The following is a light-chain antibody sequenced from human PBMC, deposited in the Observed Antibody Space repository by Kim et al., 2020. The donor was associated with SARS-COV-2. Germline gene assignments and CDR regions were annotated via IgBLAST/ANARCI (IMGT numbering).Light chain of an antibody. CDR3: QQYDDWWT. CDR1: RSITSN. J-gene: IGKJ1*01. CDR2: GAS. V-gene: IGKV3-15*01. Sequence: SVPPGERATLSCRARRSITSNLAWYQQKPGQAPRLLIYGASIRATGIPARFSGSGSGTEFTLTISNLQSEDVAVYYCQQYDDWWTFGQGTKVDIK.